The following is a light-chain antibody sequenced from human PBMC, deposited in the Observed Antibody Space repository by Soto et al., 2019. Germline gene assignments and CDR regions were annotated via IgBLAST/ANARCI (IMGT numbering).Light chain of an antibody. Sequence: QSVLTQPPSASGTPGQRVTISCSGSNSNIGSNTVNWYQQLPGTAPKLLICNNNQRPSGVPDRFSGSKSGISASLAISGLQSEDEADYYCAAWDDSLHTWMFGGGTKLTVL. CDR3: AAWDDSLHTWM. V-gene: IGLV1-44*01. CDR1: NSNIGSNT. J-gene: IGLJ3*02. CDR2: NNN.